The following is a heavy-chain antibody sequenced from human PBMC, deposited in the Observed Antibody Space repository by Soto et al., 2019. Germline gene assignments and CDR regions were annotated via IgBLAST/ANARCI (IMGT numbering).Heavy chain of an antibody. CDR1: GGTFSSYA. V-gene: IGHV1-69*06. D-gene: IGHD1-7*01. CDR2: IIPIFGTA. Sequence: QVQLVQSGAEVKKPGSSVKVSCKASGGTFSSYAISWVRQAPGQGLEWMGGIIPIFGTANYAQKFQGRGTITADKSTSTDYMELSSLRSEDTAVYYCAGTGTTWSYYYYGMDVWGQGTTVTVSS. CDR3: AGTGTTWSYYYYGMDV. J-gene: IGHJ6*02.